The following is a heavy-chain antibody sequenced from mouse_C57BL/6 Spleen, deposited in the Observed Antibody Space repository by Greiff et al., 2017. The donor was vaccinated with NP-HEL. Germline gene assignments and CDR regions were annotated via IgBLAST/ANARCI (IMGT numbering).Heavy chain of an antibody. CDR1: GYSITSGYY. CDR3: ASHYGSSSREFDY. D-gene: IGHD1-1*01. CDR2: ISYDGSN. V-gene: IGHV3-6*01. J-gene: IGHJ2*01. Sequence: EVQLQQSGPGLVKPSQSLSLTCSVTGYSITSGYYWNWIRQFPGNKLEWMGYISYDGSNNYNPSLKNRISITRDTSKNQFFLKLNSVTTEDTATYYCASHYGSSSREFDYWGQGTTLTVSS.